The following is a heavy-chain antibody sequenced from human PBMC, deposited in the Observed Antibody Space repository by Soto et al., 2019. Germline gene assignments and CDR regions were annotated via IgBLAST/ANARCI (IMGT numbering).Heavy chain of an antibody. Sequence: GASVKVSCKASGYTFTGYYMHWVRQAPGQGLEWMGWINPNSGGTNYAQKFQGRVTMTRDTSISTAYMELSRLRSDDTAVYYCATYYCSGGSCYSCYFDYWGQGTLVTVSS. V-gene: IGHV1-2*02. CDR1: GYTFTGYY. CDR2: INPNSGGT. J-gene: IGHJ4*02. D-gene: IGHD2-15*01. CDR3: ATYYCSGGSCYSCYFDY.